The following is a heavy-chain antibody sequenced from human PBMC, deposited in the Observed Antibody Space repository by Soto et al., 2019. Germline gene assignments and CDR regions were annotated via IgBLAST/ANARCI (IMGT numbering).Heavy chain of an antibody. CDR3: AHRVLRTVFGLVTTTAIYVDV. CDR2: IYWDDDK. D-gene: IGHD3-3*01. V-gene: IGHV2-5*02. J-gene: IGHJ4*02. Sequence: QITLNESGPTVVRPTETLTLTCRFSGFSLTTSGVGVGWIRQSPGKAPEWLELIYWDDDKRYSASLKSRLTITKDTSKNQVVLTVSDLDPTDTATYYCAHRVLRTVFGLVTTTAIYVDVWGQGTKVAVSS. CDR1: GFSLTTSGVG.